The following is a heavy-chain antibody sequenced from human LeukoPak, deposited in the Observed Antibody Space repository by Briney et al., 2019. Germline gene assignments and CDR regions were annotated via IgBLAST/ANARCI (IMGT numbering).Heavy chain of an antibody. CDR2: IYYSGST. J-gene: IGHJ4*02. Sequence: SETLSLTCTVSGGSISSGGYYWSWIRQHPGKGLEWIGYIYYSGSTYYNPSLKSRVTISVDTSKSQFSLKLSSVTAADTAVYYCARADTVVINYFDYWGQGTLVTVSS. V-gene: IGHV4-31*03. CDR1: GGSISSGGYY. CDR3: ARADTVVINYFDY. D-gene: IGHD4-23*01.